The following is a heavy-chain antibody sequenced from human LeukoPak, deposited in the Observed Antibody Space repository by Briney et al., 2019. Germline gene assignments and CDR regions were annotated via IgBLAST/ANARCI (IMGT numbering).Heavy chain of an antibody. CDR2: RNPNSGNT. CDR3: AREGLDY. CDR1: GYTFTSYD. Sequence: ASVKVSCKASGYTFTSYDINWVRQATGQGLEWMGWRNPNSGNTGYAQKFQGRVTITTETSISTAYMELSSPTSEDTAVYYCAREGLDYWGQGTLVTVSS. J-gene: IGHJ4*02. V-gene: IGHV1-8*03.